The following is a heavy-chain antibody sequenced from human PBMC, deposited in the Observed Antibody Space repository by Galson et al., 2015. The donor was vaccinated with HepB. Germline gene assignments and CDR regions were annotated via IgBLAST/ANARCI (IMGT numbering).Heavy chain of an antibody. D-gene: IGHD4-17*01. V-gene: IGHV3-11*01. CDR2: ISSSGSTI. CDR1: GFTFSDYY. J-gene: IGHJ1*01. Sequence: SLRLSCAASGFTFSDYYMSWIRQAPGKGLEWVSYISSSGSTIYYADSVKGRFTISRDNAENSLYLQMNSLRAEDTAVYYCARGGGPYGDPIRASAEYFQHWGQGTLVTVSS. CDR3: ARGGGPYGDPIRASAEYFQH.